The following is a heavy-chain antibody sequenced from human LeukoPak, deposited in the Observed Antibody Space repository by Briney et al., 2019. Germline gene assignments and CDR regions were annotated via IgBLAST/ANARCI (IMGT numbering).Heavy chain of an antibody. J-gene: IGHJ4*02. CDR3: VRGSTGTYDY. CDR2: SRNKASSHTT. CDR1: GFTFSDHH. D-gene: IGHD1-26*01. V-gene: IGHV3-72*01. Sequence: GGSLRLSCAVSGFTFSDHHIDWVRQAPGEGLEWVGRSRNKASSHTTEYAASVKGRFASSRDDSKNSLYLQLNSLKTEDTAVYYCVRGSTGTYDYWGQGTLVTVSS.